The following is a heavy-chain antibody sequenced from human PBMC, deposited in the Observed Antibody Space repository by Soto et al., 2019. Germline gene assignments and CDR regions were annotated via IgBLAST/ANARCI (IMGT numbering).Heavy chain of an antibody. CDR1: GFTFRSYA. Sequence: PGGSLRLSCAASGFTFRSYAMSWVRQAPGKGLEWVSAISGSGGSTYCADSVKGRFTISRDNSKNTLYLQMNSLRAEDTAVYYCAKDPSIAAAGTGPNWFDPWGQGTLVTVSS. CDR2: ISGSGGST. V-gene: IGHV3-23*01. J-gene: IGHJ5*02. CDR3: AKDPSIAAAGTGPNWFDP. D-gene: IGHD6-13*01.